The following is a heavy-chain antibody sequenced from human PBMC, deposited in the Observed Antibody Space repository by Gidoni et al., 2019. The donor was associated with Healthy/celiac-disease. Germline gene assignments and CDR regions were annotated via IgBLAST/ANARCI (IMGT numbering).Heavy chain of an antibody. CDR1: GGSISSSY. J-gene: IGHJ3*02. D-gene: IGHD3-22*01. CDR3: ARERTYYYDSSGYLQGIDAFDI. V-gene: IGHV4-59*01. CDR2: IYYSGST. Sequence: QVQLQESGPGLVKPSETLSLPCTVSGGSISSSYWSWLRQPPGKGLEWIGYIYYSGSTNYNPSLKSRVTISVDTSKNQFSLKLSSVTAADTAVYYCARERTYYYDSSGYLQGIDAFDIWGQGTMVTVSS.